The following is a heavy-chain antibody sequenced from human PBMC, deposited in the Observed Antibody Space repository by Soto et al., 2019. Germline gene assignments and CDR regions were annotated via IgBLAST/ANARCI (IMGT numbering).Heavy chain of an antibody. CDR1: GFTVRSNY. V-gene: IGHV3-53*01. D-gene: IGHD3-9*01. CDR3: ARAHILTGYYTSYYFDY. Sequence: GGSLRLSCAAYGFTVRSNYMSWVRQAPGKGLEWVSVIYSGGSTYYADSVKGRFTISRDNSKNTLYLQMNSLRAEDTAVYYCARAHILTGYYTSYYFDYWGQGTLVTVSS. CDR2: IYSGGST. J-gene: IGHJ4*02.